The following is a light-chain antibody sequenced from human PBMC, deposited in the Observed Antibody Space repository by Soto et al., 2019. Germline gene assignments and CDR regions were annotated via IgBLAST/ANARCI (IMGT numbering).Light chain of an antibody. CDR1: QSITNNF. V-gene: IGKV3D-20*01. CDR2: DAS. Sequence: EIVLTQSPATLSLSPGERATLSCGASQSITNNFLAWYQQRPGLAPRLLIYDASNRAAGIPDRFSGSGSGTDFTLTISRLEPEEFAVYYCQQFDKLITFGGGTKVDIK. CDR3: QQFDKLIT. J-gene: IGKJ4*01.